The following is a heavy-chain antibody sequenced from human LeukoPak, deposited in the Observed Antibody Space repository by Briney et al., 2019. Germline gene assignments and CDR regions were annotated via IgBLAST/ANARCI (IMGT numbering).Heavy chain of an antibody. Sequence: SETLSLTCTVSGGSISSYYWSWIRQPPGKGLEWIGYIYYSGSTNYNPSLKSRVTISVDTSKNQFSLKLSSVTAADTAVYYCARSKALRLDDIYYWGQGTLVTVSS. CDR2: IYYSGST. D-gene: IGHD3-9*01. CDR1: GGSISSYY. CDR3: ARSKALRLDDIYY. V-gene: IGHV4-59*01. J-gene: IGHJ4*02.